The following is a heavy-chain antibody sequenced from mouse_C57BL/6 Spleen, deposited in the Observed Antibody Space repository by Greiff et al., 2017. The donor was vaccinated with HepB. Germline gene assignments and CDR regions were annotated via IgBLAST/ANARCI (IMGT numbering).Heavy chain of an antibody. D-gene: IGHD1-1*01. CDR2: ISSVSSTI. Sequence: VKLVESGGGLVKPGGSLKLSCAASGFTFSDYGMHWVRQAPEKGLEWVAYISSVSSTIYYADTVKGRFTLSRDNAKNTLFLQMTSLRSEDTAMYYCARDYGSSYYFDYWGQGTTLTVSS. V-gene: IGHV5-17*01. CDR1: GFTFSDYG. J-gene: IGHJ2*01. CDR3: ARDYGSSYYFDY.